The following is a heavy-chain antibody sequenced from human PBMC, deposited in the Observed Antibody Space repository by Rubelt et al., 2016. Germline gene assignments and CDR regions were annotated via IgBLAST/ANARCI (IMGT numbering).Heavy chain of an antibody. CDR2: IIPILGIA. J-gene: IGHJ6*02. CDR3: ARPRPGYYYGMDV. Sequence: QVQLVQSGAEVKKPGSSVKVSCKASGGTFSSYAISWVRQAPGQGLEWMGRIIPILGIANYAQKVQGRVTITADKSTRTAYLELSSLRSEDTAVYYCARPRPGYYYGMDVWGQGTTVTVSS. V-gene: IGHV1-69*04. D-gene: IGHD6-6*01. CDR1: GGTFSSYA.